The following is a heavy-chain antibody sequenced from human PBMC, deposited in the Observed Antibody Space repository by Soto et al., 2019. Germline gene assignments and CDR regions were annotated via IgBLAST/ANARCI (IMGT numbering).Heavy chain of an antibody. Sequence: GASVKVSCKASGYTFTSYGISWVRQAPGQGLEWMGWISAYNGNTNYAQKLQGRVTMTTDTSTSTAYMELRSLRSDDTAVYYCARLHSSGWRDNWFDPWGQGTLVTVSS. V-gene: IGHV1-18*01. J-gene: IGHJ5*02. CDR1: GYTFTSYG. CDR3: ARLHSSGWRDNWFDP. D-gene: IGHD6-19*01. CDR2: ISAYNGNT.